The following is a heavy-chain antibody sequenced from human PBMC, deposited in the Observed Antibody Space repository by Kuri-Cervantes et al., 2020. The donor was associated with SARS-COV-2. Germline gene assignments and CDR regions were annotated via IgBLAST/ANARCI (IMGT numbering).Heavy chain of an antibody. CDR2: ISSSSSTI. CDR3: AIGGNYWHA. Sequence: GESLKISCAASGFTFSSYSMNWVRQAPGKVLERVSYISSSSSTIYYADSVKGRFTISRDNSKNTLYLQMNSLRAEDTAVYYCAIGGNYWHARGQGTLVTVSS. J-gene: IGHJ4*02. D-gene: IGHD1-1*01. CDR1: GFTFSSYS. V-gene: IGHV3-48*01.